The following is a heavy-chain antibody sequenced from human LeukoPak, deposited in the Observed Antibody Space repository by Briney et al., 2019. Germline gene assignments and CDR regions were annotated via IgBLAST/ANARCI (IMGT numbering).Heavy chain of an antibody. V-gene: IGHV4-34*01. Sequence: SETLSHTCAVYGGSFSGYYWSWIRQTPGKGLEWIGEINHSGSTNYNPSLKSRVTISVDTSKNQFSLKLSSVTAADTAVYYCARMGATSDYWGQGTLVTVSS. CDR3: ARMGATSDY. J-gene: IGHJ4*02. D-gene: IGHD1-26*01. CDR2: INHSGST. CDR1: GGSFSGYY.